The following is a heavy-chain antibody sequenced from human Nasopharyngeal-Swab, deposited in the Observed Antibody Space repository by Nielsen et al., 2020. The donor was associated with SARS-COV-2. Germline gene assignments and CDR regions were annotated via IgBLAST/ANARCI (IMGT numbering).Heavy chain of an antibody. CDR1: GYTFTSYY. V-gene: IGHV1-46*01. CDR2: INPSGGST. J-gene: IGHJ4*02. D-gene: IGHD3-10*01. Sequence: ASVKVSCKASGYTFTSYYMHWVRQAPGQGLEWMGIINPSGGSTSYAQKFQGRVTMTRDTSTSTAYMELRSLRSDDTAVYYCARVGRGFNFDYWGQGTLVTVSS. CDR3: ARVGRGFNFDY.